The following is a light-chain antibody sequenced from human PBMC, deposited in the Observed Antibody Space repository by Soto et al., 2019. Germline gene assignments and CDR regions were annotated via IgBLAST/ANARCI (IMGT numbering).Light chain of an antibody. CDR3: IPGTHWPPITCIPGTHWPPIT. V-gene: IGKV2-30*01. CDR2: KVS. Sequence: DVVVTQSPLSLPVTLGQPASISCRSSQSLVYCDGNTHLNWFQQRPGQSPGRLICKVSNRDSGVPARFSGCGSGTDFTLEISRVEAEDVGVFYCIPGTHWPPITCIPGTHWPPITFGQGTRLEIK. CDR1: QSLVYCDGNTH. J-gene: IGKJ5*01.